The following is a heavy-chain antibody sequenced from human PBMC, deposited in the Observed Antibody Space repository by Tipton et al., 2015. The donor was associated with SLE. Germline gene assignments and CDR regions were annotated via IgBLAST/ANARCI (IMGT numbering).Heavy chain of an antibody. CDR1: GFSFSSYG. J-gene: IGHJ4*02. Sequence: SLRLSCAASGFSFSSYGMHWVRQAPGKGLEWVAFVRFDGSDTYYGDSVKGRFTISRDNAKNTLYLQMNSLRAEDTAVYYCARETRGYAVDYWGQGTLVTVSS. CDR3: ARETRGYAVDY. D-gene: IGHD2-8*01. V-gene: IGHV3-30*02. CDR2: VRFDGSDT.